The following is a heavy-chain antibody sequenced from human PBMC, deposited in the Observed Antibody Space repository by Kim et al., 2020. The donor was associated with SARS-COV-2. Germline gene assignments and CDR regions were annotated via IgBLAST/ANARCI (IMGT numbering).Heavy chain of an antibody. CDR3: AKGRVLCFEGVCNRWYFDY. CDR2: ISGSGGST. CDR1: GFTFSSYA. J-gene: IGHJ2*01. V-gene: IGHV3-23*01. D-gene: IGHD2-8*01. Sequence: GGSLRLSCAASGFTFSSYAMSWVRQAPGKGLEWVSAISGSGGSTYYADSVKGRFTISRDNSKNTLYLQMNSLRAEDTAVYYCAKGRVLCFEGVCNRWYFDYWGRGTLVTVSS.